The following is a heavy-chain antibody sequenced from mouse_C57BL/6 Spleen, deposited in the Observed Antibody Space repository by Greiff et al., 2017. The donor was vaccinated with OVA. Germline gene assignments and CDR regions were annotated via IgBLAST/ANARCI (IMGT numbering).Heavy chain of an antibody. Sequence: EVQVVESGPGMVKPSQSLSLTCTVTGYSITSGYDWHWIRHFPGNKLEWMGYISYSGSTNYNPSLKSRISITHDTSKNHFFLKLNSVTTEDTATYYCASGDSSGYWFAYWGQGTLVTVSA. CDR1: GYSITSGYD. CDR3: ASGDSSGYWFAY. J-gene: IGHJ3*01. D-gene: IGHD3-2*02. V-gene: IGHV3-1*01. CDR2: ISYSGST.